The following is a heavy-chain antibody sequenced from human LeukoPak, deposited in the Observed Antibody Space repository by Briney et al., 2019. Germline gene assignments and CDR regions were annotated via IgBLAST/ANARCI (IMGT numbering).Heavy chain of an antibody. CDR1: GFTFSSYA. V-gene: IGHV3-30*04. D-gene: IGHD6-6*01. J-gene: IGHJ4*02. CDR3: ARASLAAALDY. Sequence: GGSLRLSCAASGFTFSSYAMHWVRQAPGKGLEWVAVISYDGSNKYYADSVKGRFTISRDNSKSTLYLQMNSLRAEDTAVYYCARASLAAALDYWGQGTLVTVSS. CDR2: ISYDGSNK.